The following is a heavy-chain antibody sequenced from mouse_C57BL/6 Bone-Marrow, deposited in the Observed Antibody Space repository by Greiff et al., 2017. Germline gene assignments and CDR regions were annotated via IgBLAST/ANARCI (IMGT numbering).Heavy chain of an antibody. CDR3: ARRWLLREYYFDY. CDR1: GYTFTSYW. Sequence: LQQPGAELVKPGASVKLSCKASGYTFTSYWMHWVKQRPGQGLEWIGMIHPNSGSTNSNEKFKSKATLTVDKSSSTAYMQLSSLTSEDSAVYYCARRWLLREYYFDYWGQGTTLTVSA. D-gene: IGHD2-3*01. J-gene: IGHJ2*01. V-gene: IGHV1-64*01. CDR2: IHPNSGST.